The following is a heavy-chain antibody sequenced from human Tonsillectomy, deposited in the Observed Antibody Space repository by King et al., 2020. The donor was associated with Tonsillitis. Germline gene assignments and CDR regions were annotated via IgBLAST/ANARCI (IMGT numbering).Heavy chain of an antibody. Sequence: QLVQSGAEVKKPGASVKVSCKASGYTFTGYYMHWVRQAPGQGLEWMGWINPNSGGTNYAQKFQGRVTMTRDTSISTAYMELSRLRSDDTAVYYCARDLRKLLRFYYYYYGMDVWGQGTTVTVSS. CDR1: GYTFTGYY. V-gene: IGHV1-2*02. J-gene: IGHJ6*02. D-gene: IGHD2-15*01. CDR3: ARDLRKLLRFYYYYYGMDV. CDR2: INPNSGGT.